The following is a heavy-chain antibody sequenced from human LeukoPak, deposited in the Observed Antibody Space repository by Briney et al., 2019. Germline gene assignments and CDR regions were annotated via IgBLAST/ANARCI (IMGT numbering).Heavy chain of an antibody. CDR1: GNSISSGYY. CDR3: ARDYQGGYGDKTVDY. D-gene: IGHD5-18*01. CDR2: IYHSGST. Sequence: SETLSLTCTVSGNSISSGYYWGWIRQPPGKGLEWIGSIYHSGSTYYNPSLKSRVTISVDTSKNQFSLKLSSVTAADTAVYYCARDYQGGYGDKTVDYWGQGTLVTVSS. J-gene: IGHJ4*02. V-gene: IGHV4-38-2*02.